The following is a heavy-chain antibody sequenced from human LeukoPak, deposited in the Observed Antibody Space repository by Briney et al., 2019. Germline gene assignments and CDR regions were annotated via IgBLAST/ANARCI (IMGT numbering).Heavy chain of an antibody. V-gene: IGHV1-46*01. CDR2: INPSGAST. CDR3: ARGKYCSGGSCYGPKWNYFDY. D-gene: IGHD2-15*01. CDR1: GYMFTSYS. Sequence: ASVKVSCKASGYMFTSYSMHWVRQAPGQGLEWMGIINPSGASTSYAQKFQGRVTMTRDTSTNTVYMELSSLRSEDTAVYYCARGKYCSGGSCYGPKWNYFDYWGQGTLVTVSS. J-gene: IGHJ4*02.